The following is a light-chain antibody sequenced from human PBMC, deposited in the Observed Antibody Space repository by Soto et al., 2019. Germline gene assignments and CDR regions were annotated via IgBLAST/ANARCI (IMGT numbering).Light chain of an antibody. J-gene: IGKJ4*01. V-gene: IGKV3D-15*01. CDR3: QQYNQWPLT. CDR2: FAS. CDR1: QSVSNN. Sequence: EIVMTQSPATLSVSPGERATLSCRASQSVSNNLAWYQQQPGQAPRLLIYFASTRATGIPARFSGSGSGTEFTLTITSLQSEDFAVYYCQQYNQWPLTFGGGTKVETK.